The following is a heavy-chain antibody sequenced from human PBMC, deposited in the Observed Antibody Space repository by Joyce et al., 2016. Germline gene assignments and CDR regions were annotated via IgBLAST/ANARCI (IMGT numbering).Heavy chain of an antibody. Sequence: EVQLVESGGGLVKPGGSLRLSCAASGFTFSSYSMSWVRQEPGKGREWVSSLSSSSSYIKYTDSVKGRFTISRDNAKNSLYLQMNSLRVEDTAVYYCARSSYTNGIFDYWGQGTLVTVSS. V-gene: IGHV3-21*01. CDR1: GFTFSSYS. D-gene: IGHD2-8*01. J-gene: IGHJ4*02. CDR2: LSSSSSYI. CDR3: ARSSYTNGIFDY.